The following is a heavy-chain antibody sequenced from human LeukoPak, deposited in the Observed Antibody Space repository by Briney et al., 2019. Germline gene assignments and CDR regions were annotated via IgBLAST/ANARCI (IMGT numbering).Heavy chain of an antibody. V-gene: IGHV3-53*04. CDR3: ARVGVGTVAGNYFDD. CDR2: IYSGGGT. CDR1: GFTVSSSY. D-gene: IGHD6-19*01. J-gene: IGHJ4*02. Sequence: GGSLRLSCTASGFTVSSSYMTWVRQAPGKGLEWVSLIYSGGGTFYADSVKGRFTISRHNFENTLYLQMNNLRAEDTAVYYWARVGVGTVAGNYFDDWGQGTLVTVSS.